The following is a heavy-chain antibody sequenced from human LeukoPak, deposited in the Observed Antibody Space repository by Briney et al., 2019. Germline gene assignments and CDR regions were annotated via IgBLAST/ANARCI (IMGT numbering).Heavy chain of an antibody. J-gene: IGHJ2*01. Sequence: SETLSPTCTVSVGPISMGGYYWSWIGQHPGKGLEWIGYIYDSESTYYNPSLKSRVTISVDTSKNQFSLRLSSVTAADTAVYYCARDSGYRAYWYFDLWGRGTLVTVSS. V-gene: IGHV4-31*03. D-gene: IGHD3-10*01. CDR1: VGPISMGGYY. CDR3: ARDSGYRAYWYFDL. CDR2: IYDSEST.